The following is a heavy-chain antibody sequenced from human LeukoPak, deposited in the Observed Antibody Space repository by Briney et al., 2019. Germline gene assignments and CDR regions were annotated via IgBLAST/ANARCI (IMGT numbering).Heavy chain of an antibody. D-gene: IGHD3-3*01. Sequence: SGTLSLTCAVSGGSISSSNWWSWVRQPPGKGLEWIGEIYHSGSTNYNPSLKSRVTISVDKSKNQFSLKLSSVTAADTAVYYCARAVGDTIFGVVIRYYYYYMDVWGKGTTVTVSS. CDR2: IYHSGST. V-gene: IGHV4-4*02. J-gene: IGHJ6*03. CDR3: ARAVGDTIFGVVIRYYYYYMDV. CDR1: GGSISSSNW.